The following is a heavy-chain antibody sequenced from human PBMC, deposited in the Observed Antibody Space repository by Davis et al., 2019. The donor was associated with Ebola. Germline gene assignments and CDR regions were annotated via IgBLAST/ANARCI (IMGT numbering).Heavy chain of an antibody. Sequence: GESLKISCAASGFTFSSYAMSWVRQAPGKGLEWVSAISGSGGSTYYADSVKGRFTISGDNSKNTLYLQMNSLRAEDTAVYYCARGSGSYSSFDYWGQGTLVTVSS. V-gene: IGHV3-23*01. J-gene: IGHJ4*02. CDR2: ISGSGGST. CDR1: GFTFSSYA. CDR3: ARGSGSYSSFDY. D-gene: IGHD1-26*01.